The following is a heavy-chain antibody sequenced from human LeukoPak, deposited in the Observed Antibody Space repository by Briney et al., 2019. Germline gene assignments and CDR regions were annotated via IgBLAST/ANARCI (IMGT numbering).Heavy chain of an antibody. CDR3: ARAGDYYYYYMDV. D-gene: IGHD4-17*01. CDR2: IIPIFDTA. Sequence: GASVKVSCKASGGTFSSCAISWVRQAPGQGLEWMGGIIPIFDTANYAQKFQGRVTITADKSTSTAYMELSSLRSEDTAVYYCARAGDYYYYYMDVWGKGTTVTISS. V-gene: IGHV1-69*06. J-gene: IGHJ6*03. CDR1: GGTFSSCA.